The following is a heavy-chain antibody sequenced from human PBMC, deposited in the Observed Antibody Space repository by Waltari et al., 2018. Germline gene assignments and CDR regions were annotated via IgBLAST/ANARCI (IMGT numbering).Heavy chain of an antibody. Sequence: EVQLVESGGGLVKPGGSLRLSCVASGFTFSSYTMTWVRQAPGKGLEWVSSISSTGNSIYYADSVKGRFTVSRDNAKNSMYLQMNSLRAEDTAVYFCATDYYDSGAYYLYFDYWGQGIRVTVSS. D-gene: IGHD3-22*01. J-gene: IGHJ4*02. CDR1: GFTFSSYT. CDR3: ATDYYDSGAYYLYFDY. V-gene: IGHV3-21*06. CDR2: ISSTGNSI.